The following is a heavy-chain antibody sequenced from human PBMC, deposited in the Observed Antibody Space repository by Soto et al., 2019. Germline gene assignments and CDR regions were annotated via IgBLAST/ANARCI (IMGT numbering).Heavy chain of an antibody. V-gene: IGHV1-3*01. CDR3: AKVLRYFDWPYDY. D-gene: IGHD3-9*01. Sequence: ASVKVSCKASGYTFTSYAMHWVRQAPGQRLEWMGWINAGNGNTKYSQKFQGRVTITRDTSASTAYMGLSSLRSEDTAVYYCAKVLRYFDWPYDYWGQGTLVTVSS. CDR2: INAGNGNT. CDR1: GYTFTSYA. J-gene: IGHJ4*02.